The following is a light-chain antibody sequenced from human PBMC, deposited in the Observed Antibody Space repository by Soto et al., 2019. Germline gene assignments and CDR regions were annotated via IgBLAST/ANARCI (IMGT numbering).Light chain of an antibody. Sequence: EIVLTQSPGTLSLSPGERATLSCRASQSVSSSYLAWYQQKPGQAPRLLIYGASSRATGIPDRFSGSGSGTDFTLNISRLEPEDVEVYYCQQYGSSPLYTFGQGTKLEIK. CDR2: GAS. CDR1: QSVSSSY. V-gene: IGKV3-20*01. J-gene: IGKJ2*01. CDR3: QQYGSSPLYT.